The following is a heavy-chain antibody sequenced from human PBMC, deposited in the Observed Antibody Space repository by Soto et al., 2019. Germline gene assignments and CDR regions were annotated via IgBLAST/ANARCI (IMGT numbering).Heavy chain of an antibody. CDR2: IHSSGIT. CDR1: GDSITNGGFY. D-gene: IGHD3-22*01. V-gene: IGHV4-31*03. J-gene: IGHJ5*02. Sequence: PSETLSLTCSVSGDSITNGGFYWSWIRQLPGKGLDWIGRIHSSGITSYNPSLMSRLSLSIDTSENQFSLKLTSVTSADTAVFYCARLRIADTGGYGEFDPWGQGTLVTVSS. CDR3: ARLRIADTGGYGEFDP.